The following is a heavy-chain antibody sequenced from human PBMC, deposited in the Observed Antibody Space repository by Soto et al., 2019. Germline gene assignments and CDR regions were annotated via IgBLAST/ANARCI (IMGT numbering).Heavy chain of an antibody. D-gene: IGHD3-10*01. CDR3: AKALKRGFFYYGMDV. Sequence: GGSLRLSCAASGFTFSSYAISWVRQAPGKGLEWVSAIRGSGISTFYADSVKGRITISRDNSNNTLYLQMNTRRDDDTAVYYCAKALKRGFFYYGMDVWGQGTTVTVSS. CDR1: GFTFSSYA. CDR2: IRGSGIST. V-gene: IGHV3-23*01. J-gene: IGHJ6*02.